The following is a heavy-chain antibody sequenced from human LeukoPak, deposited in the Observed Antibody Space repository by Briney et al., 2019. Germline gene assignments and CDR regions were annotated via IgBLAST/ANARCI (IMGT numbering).Heavy chain of an antibody. J-gene: IGHJ4*02. CDR3: ARVYDSSGYYGY. D-gene: IGHD3-22*01. CDR2: IIPILGIA. Sequence: SVKVSCKASGGTFSSYAISWVRQAPGQGLEWMGRIIPILGIANYAQKFQGRVTITADKSTSTAYMELSSLRSEDTAVYYCARVYDSSGYYGYWGQGTLVTVSS. V-gene: IGHV1-69*04. CDR1: GGTFSSYA.